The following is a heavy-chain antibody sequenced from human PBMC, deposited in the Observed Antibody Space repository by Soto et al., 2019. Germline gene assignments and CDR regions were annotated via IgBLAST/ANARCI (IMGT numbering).Heavy chain of an antibody. J-gene: IGHJ4*02. V-gene: IGHV4-39*01. CDR3: ARQPIVEYSYGYVDC. Sequence: QLQLQESGPGLVKPSETLSLSCTVSGASISSSSHYWGWIRQPPGKGLEWIGSIYYSGTTYYNPSLKSRVTISVDTSKNQFSLKLCSVTAADTAISYCARQPIVEYSYGYVDCWGQGTLVTVSS. CDR1: GASISSSSHY. D-gene: IGHD5-18*01. CDR2: IYYSGTT.